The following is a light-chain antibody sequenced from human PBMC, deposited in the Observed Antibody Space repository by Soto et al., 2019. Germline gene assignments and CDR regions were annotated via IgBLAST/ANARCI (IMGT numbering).Light chain of an antibody. V-gene: IGKV3-20*01. J-gene: IGKJ4*01. CDR2: GAS. CDR3: QQYCSSPLT. CDR1: QSVSSSY. Sequence: EIVLTQAPGTLSLSPGERATLSCRASQSVSSSYLAWYQQKPGQAPRLLIDGASSRATGIPDRFSGSGSGTDFTLTISRLEPEDFAVYYCQQYCSSPLTFGGGTKVVIK.